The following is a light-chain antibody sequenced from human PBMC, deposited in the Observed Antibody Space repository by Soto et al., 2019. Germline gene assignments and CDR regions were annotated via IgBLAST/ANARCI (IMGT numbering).Light chain of an antibody. CDR2: EVN. V-gene: IGLV2-18*02. CDR3: SSYTTSSTYV. J-gene: IGLJ1*01. Sequence: QSALTQPPSVSGSPGQSVAISCTGTSSDVGSYNGVSWYQQPPGTAPKLMIYEVNNRPSGVPDRFSGSKSGNTASLTISGLQAEDEADYYCSSYTTSSTYVFGTGTKVTVL. CDR1: SSDVGSYNG.